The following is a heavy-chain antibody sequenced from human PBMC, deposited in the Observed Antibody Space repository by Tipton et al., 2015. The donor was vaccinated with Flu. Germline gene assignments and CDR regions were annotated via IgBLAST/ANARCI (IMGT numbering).Heavy chain of an antibody. CDR2: IYYSGST. Sequence: TLSLTCTVSGFSISSGNYWGWIRQPPGEGLEWIGSIYYSGSTYYNPSLESRVTISLDTSKKQFSLKLSSVTAADTAVYYCARQKGGISSGYYYYFDYWGQGTLVTVSS. D-gene: IGHD3-22*01. CDR1: GFSISSGNY. J-gene: IGHJ4*02. CDR3: ARQKGGISSGYYYYFDY. V-gene: IGHV4-38-2*02.